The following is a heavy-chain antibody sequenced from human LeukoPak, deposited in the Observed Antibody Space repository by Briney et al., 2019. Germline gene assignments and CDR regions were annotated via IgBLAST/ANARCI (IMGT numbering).Heavy chain of an antibody. CDR2: ISGSGNTI. CDR1: GFTFRSDS. Sequence: GVSLRLSCAASGFTFRSDSTNWVRQAPGKGLEWVSYISGSGNTIYYADSVKGRFTISRDNAENSLYLQMNSLRDEDTAVYYCARDGTGSGTYSNFWGQGTLVTVSS. V-gene: IGHV3-48*02. J-gene: IGHJ4*02. D-gene: IGHD3-10*01. CDR3: ARDGTGSGTYSNF.